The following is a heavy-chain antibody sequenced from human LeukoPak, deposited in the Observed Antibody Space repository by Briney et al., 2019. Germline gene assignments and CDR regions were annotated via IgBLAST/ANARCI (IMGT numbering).Heavy chain of an antibody. D-gene: IGHD1-26*01. CDR3: ARGIVGATPPLDY. V-gene: IGHV3-7*01. Sequence: GGSLRLSCAASGFTFSSYAMSWVRQAPGKGLEWVANIKQDGSEKYYVDSVKGRFTISRDNAKNSLYLQMNSLRAEDTAVYYCARGIVGATPPLDYWGQGTLVTVSS. CDR2: IKQDGSEK. J-gene: IGHJ4*02. CDR1: GFTFSSYA.